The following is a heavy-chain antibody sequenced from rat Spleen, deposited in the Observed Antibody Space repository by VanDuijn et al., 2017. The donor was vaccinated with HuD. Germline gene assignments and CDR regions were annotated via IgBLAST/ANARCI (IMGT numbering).Heavy chain of an antibody. J-gene: IGHJ2*01. CDR1: GFTFSSFP. D-gene: IGHD1-10*01. CDR3: TRKTTTDY. Sequence: EVQLVESGGGLVQPGRSLKLSCAASGFTFSSFPMAWVRQAPKKGLEWVASISTGGGSTYYPDSVKGRFTISRDNAKSTLYLQMNSLRSEDTATYYCTRKTTTDYWGQGVMVTVSS. V-gene: IGHV5-46*01. CDR2: ISTGGGST.